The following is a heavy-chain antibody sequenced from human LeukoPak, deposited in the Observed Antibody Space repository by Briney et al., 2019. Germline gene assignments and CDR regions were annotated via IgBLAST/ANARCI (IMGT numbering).Heavy chain of an antibody. CDR1: GFTLSSYD. J-gene: IGHJ4*02. D-gene: IGHD5-24*01. CDR3: GNGYDIDY. CDR2: ISRSCSAI. V-gene: IGHV3-48*03. Sequence: GGSLRLSCAASGFTLSSYDMNWVRQAPGRGLEWVSYISRSCSAIYYADSVKGRFTISRDNAKNSLYLQRRSLRVEDTAGYYCGNGYDIDYWGQGILVTVSP.